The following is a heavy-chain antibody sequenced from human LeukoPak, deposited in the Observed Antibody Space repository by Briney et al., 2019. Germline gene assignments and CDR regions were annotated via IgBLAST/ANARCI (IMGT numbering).Heavy chain of an antibody. J-gene: IGHJ4*02. V-gene: IGHV3-30*04. CDR3: AREAKVFNYFDY. Sequence: GGSLRLSCAASGFTFSSYAMHWVRQAPGKGLEWVAVISYDGSKKYYADSVKGRFTISRDNSKNTLYLQMNSLRAEDTAVYYCAREAKVFNYFDYWGQGTLVTVSS. D-gene: IGHD1-26*01. CDR1: GFTFSSYA. CDR2: ISYDGSKK.